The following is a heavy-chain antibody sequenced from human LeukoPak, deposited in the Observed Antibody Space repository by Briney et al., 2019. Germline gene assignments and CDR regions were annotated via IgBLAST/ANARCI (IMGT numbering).Heavy chain of an antibody. D-gene: IGHD6-13*01. CDR2: IYPGDSDT. V-gene: IGHV5-51*01. J-gene: IGHJ4*02. Sequence: GESLKISCKGSGYSFTNYWVAWVRQMPGKGLEWMGIIYPGDSDTRYSPSFQGQVTISADKSISTAYLQWSSLKASDTAMYYRARHPGYSSSWSEGDYWGQGTLVTVSS. CDR1: GYSFTNYW. CDR3: ARHPGYSSSWSEGDY.